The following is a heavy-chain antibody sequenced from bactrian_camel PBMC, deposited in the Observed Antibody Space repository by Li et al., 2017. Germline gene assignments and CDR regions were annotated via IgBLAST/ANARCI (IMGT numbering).Heavy chain of an antibody. Sequence: HVQLVESGGALVQAGGSLRLSCVASGYMYATYCMAWFRQAPGKEREAVAVIDSIDRRYADSVKCRFTISTSKDNAKNTLYLQMNSLKPEDTAMYYCAADRSRLGSCYGLSQFFFGEWGQETQVTV. J-gene: IGHJ4*01. CDR2: IDSIDR. V-gene: IGHV3S53*01. D-gene: IGHD6*01. CDR1: GYMYATYC. CDR3: AADRSRLGSCYGLSQFFFGE.